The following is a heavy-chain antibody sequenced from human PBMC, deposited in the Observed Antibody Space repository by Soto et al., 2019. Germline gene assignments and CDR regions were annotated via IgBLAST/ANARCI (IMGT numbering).Heavy chain of an antibody. J-gene: IGHJ6*02. CDR2: INSDGSST. D-gene: IGHD2-8*01. CDR3: ARDRDCTNGVCKKGYYYYYYGMDV. CDR1: GFTFSSYW. V-gene: IGHV3-74*01. Sequence: GGSLRLSCAASGFTFSSYWMHWVRQAPGKGLVWVSRINSDGSSTSYADSVKGRFTISRDNAKNTLYLQMNSLRAEDTAVYYCARDRDCTNGVCKKGYYYYYYGMDVWGQGTTVTVSS.